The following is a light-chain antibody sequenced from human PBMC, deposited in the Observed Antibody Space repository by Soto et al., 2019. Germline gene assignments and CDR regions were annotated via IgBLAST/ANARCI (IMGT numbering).Light chain of an antibody. CDR3: QQYSGSPGT. J-gene: IGKJ5*01. Sequence: EIVLTQDPDTLSLSPGDRATLSCRGSQTISSGFLAWYQQKVGQAPRLLIYDASNRATGVPDRFSGSGSGTDFSLTISRLEPEDFAVYHCQQYSGSPGTIGQGTRLEIK. CDR2: DAS. V-gene: IGKV3-20*01. CDR1: QTISSGF.